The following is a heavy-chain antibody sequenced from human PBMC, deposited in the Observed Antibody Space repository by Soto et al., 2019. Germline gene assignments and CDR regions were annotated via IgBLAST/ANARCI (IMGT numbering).Heavy chain of an antibody. CDR1: GFSLSTSGVG. D-gene: IGHD1-26*01. J-gene: IGHJ4*02. CDR2: IDWDDDK. CDR3: AYSWKWEPRLDY. Sequence: QITLKESGPTLVKPTQTLTLTCTFSGFSLSTSGVGVVWLSQPPGKALEWLALIDWDDDKRYSPSLKSRLTIPKDTSKNQAVITMTNMDPVDTATYDCAYSWKWEPRLDYWGQGTLDTVSS. V-gene: IGHV2-5*02.